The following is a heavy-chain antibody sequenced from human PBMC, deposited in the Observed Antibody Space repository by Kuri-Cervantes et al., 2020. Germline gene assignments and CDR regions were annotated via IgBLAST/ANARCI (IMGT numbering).Heavy chain of an antibody. CDR1: GFTFSSYA. CDR3: ARDPRSCSSTSCYQDN. CDR2: ISAGGGST. D-gene: IGHD2-2*01. V-gene: IGHV3-23*01. Sequence: GGSLRLSCTASGFTFSSYAMSWVRQAPGKGLEWVSSISAGGGSTYYADSVRGRFTISRDNAKNSLYLQMNSLRAEDTAVYYCARDPRSCSSTSCYQDNWGQGTLVTVSS. J-gene: IGHJ4*02.